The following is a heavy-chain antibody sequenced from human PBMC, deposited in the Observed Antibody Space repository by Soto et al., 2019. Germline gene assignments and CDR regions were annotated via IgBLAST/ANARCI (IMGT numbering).Heavy chain of an antibody. CDR2: TRNKANRYST. Sequence: EVQLVESGGGLVQPGGSLRLSCAASGFTFSDHCMDWVRQAPGKGLEWVGRTRNKANRYSTEYAASVKGRFTFSRDDSKNSLYLQMNSLKTEDTAVYYCARVGRWLQYFDYWGQGALVTVSS. CDR3: ARVGRWLQYFDY. D-gene: IGHD5-12*01. J-gene: IGHJ4*02. V-gene: IGHV3-72*01. CDR1: GFTFSDHC.